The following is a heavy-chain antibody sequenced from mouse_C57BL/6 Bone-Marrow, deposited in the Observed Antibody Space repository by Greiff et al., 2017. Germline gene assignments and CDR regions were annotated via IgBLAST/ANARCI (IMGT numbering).Heavy chain of an antibody. CDR3: ARGILLRHWYFDV. D-gene: IGHD1-2*01. CDR2: ISYSGST. CDR1: GYSITSDY. V-gene: IGHV3-8*01. Sequence: VQLKQSGPGLAKPSQTLSLTCSVTGYSITSDYWNWIRKFPGNKLEYMGYISYSGSTYYNPSLKSRISITRDTSKNQYYLQLNSVTTEDTATYYCARGILLRHWYFDVWGTGTTVTVSS. J-gene: IGHJ1*03.